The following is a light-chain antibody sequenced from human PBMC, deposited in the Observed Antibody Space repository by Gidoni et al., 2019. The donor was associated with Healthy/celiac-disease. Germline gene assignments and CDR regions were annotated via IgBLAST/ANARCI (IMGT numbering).Light chain of an antibody. CDR2: DAS. V-gene: IGKV3-11*01. Sequence: QSLSPGERATLPCRASQSVSSYLAWYQQKPGQAPRLLIYDASNRATGIPARFSGSGSGTDFTLTISSLEPEDFAVYYCQQRSNWPSWTFGQGTKVEIK. J-gene: IGKJ1*01. CDR1: QSVSSY. CDR3: QQRSNWPSWT.